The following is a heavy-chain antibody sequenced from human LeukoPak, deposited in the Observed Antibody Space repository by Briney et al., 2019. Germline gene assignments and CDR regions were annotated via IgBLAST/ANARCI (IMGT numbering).Heavy chain of an antibody. CDR3: ARDLGQYYDTSDNWFDP. D-gene: IGHD3-22*01. CDR1: GFTFDDYA. Sequence: GGSLRLSCAASGFTFDDYAMHWVRQAPRKGLEWVSGISWNSGSIGYADSVKGRFTISRDNAKNTLNLQMNSLRAEDTAVYYCARDLGQYYDTSDNWFDPWGQGTLVTVSS. J-gene: IGHJ5*02. CDR2: ISWNSGSI. V-gene: IGHV3-9*01.